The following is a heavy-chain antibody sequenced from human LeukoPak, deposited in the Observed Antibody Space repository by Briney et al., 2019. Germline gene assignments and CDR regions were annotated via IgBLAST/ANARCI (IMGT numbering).Heavy chain of an antibody. D-gene: IGHD6-6*01. Sequence: SETLSLTCTVSGSSISSYYWNWIRQPPGRGLEWIGYIYYSGSTKYNSSLKSRVTISVDTSKNQFSLKLSSVTAADAAVYYCARTYSSSSQFDYWGQGTLVTVSS. J-gene: IGHJ4*02. V-gene: IGHV4-59*08. CDR2: IYYSGST. CDR3: ARTYSSSSQFDY. CDR1: GSSISSYY.